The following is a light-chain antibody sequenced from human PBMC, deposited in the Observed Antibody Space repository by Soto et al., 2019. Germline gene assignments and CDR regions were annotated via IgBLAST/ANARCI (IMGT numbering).Light chain of an antibody. Sequence: EIVLTQSPGPLSLSPGERATLSCSASQSVSSSYLAWYQQKPGQSPRLLIYGASSRATGIPDRLSGSGSGTDCTRTMSRLEYEGVAVYYCQQYGSSPLTVGGGTKVEIK. V-gene: IGKV3-20*01. CDR3: QQYGSSPLT. CDR2: GAS. CDR1: QSVSSSY. J-gene: IGKJ4*01.